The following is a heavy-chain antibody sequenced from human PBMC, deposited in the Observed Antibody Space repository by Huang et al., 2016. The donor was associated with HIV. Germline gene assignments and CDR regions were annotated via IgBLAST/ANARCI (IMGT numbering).Heavy chain of an antibody. CDR3: ARARGYYDSSVSYYFDY. J-gene: IGHJ4*02. Sequence: QVQLVQSGAEVKKPGSSVKVSCKASGGTFSSYAISWVRQAPGQGLEWMGGIVPMVGTANNAQKVKGRVTITADESTSTAYMELSSLRSEDTAVYYCARARGYYDSSVSYYFDYWGQGTLVTVSS. V-gene: IGHV1-69*13. D-gene: IGHD3-22*01. CDR2: IVPMVGTA. CDR1: GGTFSSYA.